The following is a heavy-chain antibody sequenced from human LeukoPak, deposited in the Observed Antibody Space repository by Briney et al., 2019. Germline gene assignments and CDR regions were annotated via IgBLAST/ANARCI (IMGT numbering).Heavy chain of an antibody. V-gene: IGHV3-7*01. CDR2: IKQDGSET. CDR3: ARGKPYYYYMDV. J-gene: IGHJ6*03. Sequence: GGSLRLSCAASGFTFSNAWMSWVRQAPGKGLEWVANIKQDGSETFYVDSVRGRFTISRDNAKNSLYLEVNSLRAGDTAVYYCARGKPYYYYMDVWGKGTTVTVSS. CDR1: GFTFSNAW. D-gene: IGHD3-16*01.